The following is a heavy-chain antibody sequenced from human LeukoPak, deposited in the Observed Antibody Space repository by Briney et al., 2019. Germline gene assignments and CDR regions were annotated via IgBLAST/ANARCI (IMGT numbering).Heavy chain of an antibody. CDR1: GYTFSGFY. Sequence: ASVKVSCKASGYTFSGFYIHWVRQAPGQGLEWMGWINPNSGVTNYAQKLQGRVTITRDTSIDTAYMQLSRLRSDDTAVYYCAKDRYGDYEAPFHYYMDVWGKGTTVTISS. CDR3: AKDRYGDYEAPFHYYMDV. CDR2: INPNSGVT. J-gene: IGHJ6*03. D-gene: IGHD5-12*01. V-gene: IGHV1-2*02.